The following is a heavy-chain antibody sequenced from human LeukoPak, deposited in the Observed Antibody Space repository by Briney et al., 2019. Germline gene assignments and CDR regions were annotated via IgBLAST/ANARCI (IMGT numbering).Heavy chain of an antibody. V-gene: IGHV3-30*02. CDR3: AKDKTLRGIDY. J-gene: IGHJ4*02. CDR1: GFTFSSYG. CDR2: IQYDGSNK. D-gene: IGHD3-16*01. Sequence: GGSLRLSCAASGFTFSSYGMHWVRQAPGKGLEWVASIQYDGSNKYYADSVKGRFTISRDNSKNTLYLQMNSLRAEDTAVYYCAKDKTLRGIDYWGQGTLVTVSS.